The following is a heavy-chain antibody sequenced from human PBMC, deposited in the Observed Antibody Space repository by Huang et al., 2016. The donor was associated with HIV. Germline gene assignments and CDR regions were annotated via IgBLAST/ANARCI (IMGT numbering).Heavy chain of an antibody. Sequence: VTVSWNSGALTSSYAISWVRQAPGQGLEWMGGIIPIFGTANYAQKFQGRVTITADESTSTAYMELSSLRSEDTAVYYCARARGYYDSSVSYYFDYWGQGTLATVSS. V-gene: IGHV1-69*01. J-gene: IGHJ4*02. CDR2: IIPIFGTA. CDR1: GALTSSYA. CDR3: ARARGYYDSSVSYYFDY. D-gene: IGHD3-22*01.